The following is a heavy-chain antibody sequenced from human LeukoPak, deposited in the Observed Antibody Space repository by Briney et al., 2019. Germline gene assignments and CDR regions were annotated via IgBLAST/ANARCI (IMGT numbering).Heavy chain of an antibody. V-gene: IGHV3-21*01. CDR2: ISGSSTYI. Sequence: PGGSLRLSCAASGFTFSRYTMNWVRQAPGKGLEWVSSISGSSTYIYYADSVKGRFTISRDNAKNTLYLQMNSLRAEDTAVYYCARDQSLDYWGQGTLVTVSS. CDR1: GFTFSRYT. CDR3: ARDQSLDY. J-gene: IGHJ4*02.